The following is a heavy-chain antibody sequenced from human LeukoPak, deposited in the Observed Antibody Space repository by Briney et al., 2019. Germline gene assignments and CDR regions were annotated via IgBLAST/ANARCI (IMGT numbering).Heavy chain of an antibody. J-gene: IGHJ4*02. CDR2: ISGSGGST. CDR3: VKTPLVIVATTTTFDY. Sequence: GGSLRLSCAASGFTFSSYAMSWVRQAPGKGLEWVSAISGSGGSTYYADSVKGRFTISRDNSKNTLYLQMNSLRAEDTAVYYCVKTPLVIVATTTTFDYWGQGTLVTVSS. CDR1: GFTFSSYA. D-gene: IGHD5-12*01. V-gene: IGHV3-23*01.